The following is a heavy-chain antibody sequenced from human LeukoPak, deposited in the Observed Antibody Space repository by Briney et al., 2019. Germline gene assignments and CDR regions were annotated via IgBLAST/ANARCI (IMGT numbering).Heavy chain of an antibody. J-gene: IGHJ6*02. V-gene: IGHV3-74*01. Sequence: PGGSLRLSCAASGFTFSSYWMYWVRHAPGKGLVWVSRINSDGSSTSYAGSVKGRFTISRDNAKNTLYLQMNSLRAEDTAVYYCARQGGEQQLVFSLWAGDYGMDVWGQGTTVTVSS. D-gene: IGHD6-13*01. CDR1: GFTFSSYW. CDR2: INSDGSST. CDR3: ARQGGEQQLVFSLWAGDYGMDV.